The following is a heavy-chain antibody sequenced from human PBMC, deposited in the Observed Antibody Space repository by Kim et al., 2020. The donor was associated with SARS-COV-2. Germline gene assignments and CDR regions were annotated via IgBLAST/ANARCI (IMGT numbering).Heavy chain of an antibody. Sequence: RYSPAFPGQVTISGDKSISTAYLQWSSLKASDTAMYYCARPGGVRGGFDCWGQGTPVTVSS. D-gene: IGHD3-10*01. CDR3: ARPGGVRGGFDC. J-gene: IGHJ4*02. V-gene: IGHV5-51*01.